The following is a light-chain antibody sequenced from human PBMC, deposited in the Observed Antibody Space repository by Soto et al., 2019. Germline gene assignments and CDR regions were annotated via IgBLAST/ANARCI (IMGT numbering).Light chain of an antibody. V-gene: IGKV1-5*01. Sequence: DIQITQSPLTLSASVGDRVVITCRASQSINNWLAWYQQKPGKAPKLLLYCASSRDSGVPPRFIGSGSGTKFTLPISSLQPDDFATYYYQQYNRYSGMFGQGTKVEVK. J-gene: IGKJ1*01. CDR2: CAS. CDR1: QSINNW. CDR3: QQYNRYSGM.